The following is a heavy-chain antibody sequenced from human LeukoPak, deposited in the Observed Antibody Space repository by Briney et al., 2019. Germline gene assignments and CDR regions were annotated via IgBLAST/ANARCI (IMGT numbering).Heavy chain of an antibody. CDR1: GYTFTGYY. V-gene: IGHV1-2*02. CDR3: ARARRDGYNYAYYYYYYYMDV. Sequence: ASVKVSFKASGYTFTGYYMHWVRQAPGQGLEWMGWINPNSGGTNYAQKFQGRVTMTRDTSTSTAYMELRSLRSDDTAVYYCARARRDGYNYAYYYYYYYMDVWGKGTTVTVSS. J-gene: IGHJ6*03. D-gene: IGHD5-24*01. CDR2: INPNSGGT.